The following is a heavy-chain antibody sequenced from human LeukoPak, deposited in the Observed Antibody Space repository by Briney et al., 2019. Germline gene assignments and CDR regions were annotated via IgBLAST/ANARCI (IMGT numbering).Heavy chain of an antibody. D-gene: IGHD3-22*01. J-gene: IGHJ3*02. V-gene: IGHV3-9*03. Sequence: PGGSLRLSCAASGFTFDDYAMHWVRQAPGKGLEWVSGISWNSGSIGYAGSVKGRFTISRDNAKNSLYLQMNSLRAEDMALYYCAKAGSSGYYFDAFDIWGQGTMVTVSS. CDR3: AKAGSSGYYFDAFDI. CDR2: ISWNSGSI. CDR1: GFTFDDYA.